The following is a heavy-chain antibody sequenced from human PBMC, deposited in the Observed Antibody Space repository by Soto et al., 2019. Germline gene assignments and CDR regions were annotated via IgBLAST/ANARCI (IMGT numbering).Heavy chain of an antibody. D-gene: IGHD3-10*01. CDR2: IYYSGST. CDR3: ARAYYGSVNWFDP. J-gene: IGHJ5*02. CDR1: GGSISSYY. V-gene: IGHV4-59*01. Sequence: PSETLSLTCTVSGGSISSYYWSWIRQPPGKGLEWIGYIYYSGSTNYNPSLKSRVTISVDTSKNQFSLKLSSVTAADTAVYYCARAYYGSVNWFDPWGQGTLVTVSS.